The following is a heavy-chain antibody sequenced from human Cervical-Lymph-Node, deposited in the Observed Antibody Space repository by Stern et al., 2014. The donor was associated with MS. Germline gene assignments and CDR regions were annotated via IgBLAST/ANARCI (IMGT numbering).Heavy chain of an antibody. D-gene: IGHD1-7*01. V-gene: IGHV3-53*01. Sequence: EVQLVESGGGLIQPGGSLRLSCAVSGFNVSSHYMTWVRQAPGQGLEWVSILYSDERAYYADSVKGRFTISRYNSKPTLFLQMNSLRAEDTAVYYCATGGTWNSYYFDQWGQGTLVTVSS. CDR2: LYSDERA. J-gene: IGHJ4*02. CDR1: GFNVSSHY. CDR3: ATGGTWNSYYFDQ.